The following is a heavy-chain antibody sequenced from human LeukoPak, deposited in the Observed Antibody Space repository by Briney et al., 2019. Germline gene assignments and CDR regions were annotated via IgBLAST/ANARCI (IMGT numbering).Heavy chain of an antibody. Sequence: SETLSLTCTVSGGSISSYYWSWIRQPPGKGLEWIGYICTSGSTNYNPSLKSRVTISVDTSKNQFFLKLSSVTAADTAVYYCARHGDYYDSSGYYLLFDYWAREPWSPSPQ. J-gene: IGHJ4*02. D-gene: IGHD3-22*01. CDR3: ARHGDYYDSSGYYLLFDY. V-gene: IGHV4-4*09. CDR1: GGSISSYY. CDR2: ICTSGST.